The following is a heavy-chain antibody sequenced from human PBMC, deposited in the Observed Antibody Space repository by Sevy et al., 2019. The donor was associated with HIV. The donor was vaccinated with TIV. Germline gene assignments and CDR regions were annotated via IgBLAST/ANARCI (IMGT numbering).Heavy chain of an antibody. V-gene: IGHV3-11*01. J-gene: IGHJ6*02. D-gene: IGHD2-21*01. Sequence: GGSLRLSCAASGFTFTDYYMSWIRQAPGKGLEWVSYITVTGITIYYADSVKGRFTISRDNAKNSLYLQRNSLRAEDTAVYYCSRGVISPVADVWGQGTTVTVS. CDR1: GFTFTDYY. CDR2: ITVTGITI. CDR3: SRGVISPVADV.